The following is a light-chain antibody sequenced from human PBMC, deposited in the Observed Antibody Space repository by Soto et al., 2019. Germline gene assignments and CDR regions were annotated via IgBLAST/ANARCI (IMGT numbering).Light chain of an antibody. CDR1: SSDVGGYNY. Sequence: QSVLTQPRSVSGSPGQSVTISCTGTSSDVGGYNYVSWYQQHPGKAPKLLISDVSKRPSGVPDRFSGSKSGNTASLTISGLQAEDEAHYYCCSFSGGPYVFGVGTKV. CDR3: CSFSGGPYV. V-gene: IGLV2-11*01. CDR2: DVS. J-gene: IGLJ1*01.